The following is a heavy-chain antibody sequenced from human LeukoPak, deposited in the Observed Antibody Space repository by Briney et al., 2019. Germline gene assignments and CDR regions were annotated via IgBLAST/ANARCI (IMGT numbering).Heavy chain of an antibody. Sequence: GGSLRLSCAASGIXVDSNYISWVRQAPGKGLEWVSYISSSSSYTNYADSVKGRFTISRDNAKNSLYLQMNSLRAEDTAVYYCASVGSGYPNWFDPWGQGTLVTVSS. V-gene: IGHV3-11*03. CDR2: ISSSSSYT. CDR3: ASVGSGYPNWFDP. D-gene: IGHD3-22*01. CDR1: GIXVDSNY. J-gene: IGHJ5*02.